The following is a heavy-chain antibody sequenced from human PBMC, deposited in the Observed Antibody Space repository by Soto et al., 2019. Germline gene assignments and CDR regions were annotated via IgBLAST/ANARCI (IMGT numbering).Heavy chain of an antibody. CDR3: ARHEVVVAAVDY. V-gene: IGHV3-23*01. CDR2: ISVSGGTT. D-gene: IGHD2-15*01. J-gene: IGHJ4*02. Sequence: EVQLLESGGGLVQPGGSLRLSCAASGFTFSSYAMSWVRQAPGKGLEWVSAISVSGGTTYYADSVQGRFTISRDSSKNTLFLQMNSLRAEDTAVYYCARHEVVVAAVDYWGQGTLVTVSS. CDR1: GFTFSSYA.